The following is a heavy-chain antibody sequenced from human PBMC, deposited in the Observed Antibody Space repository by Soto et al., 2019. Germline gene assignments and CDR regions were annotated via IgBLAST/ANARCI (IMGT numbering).Heavy chain of an antibody. CDR3: AREYQGDGYNDYYYYGMDV. Sequence: VKVSCKASGYTFTSYYMHWVRQAPGQGLEWMGIINPSGGSTSYAQKFQGRVTMTRDTSTSTVYMELSGLRSEDTAVYYCAREYQGDGYNDYYYYGMDVWGQGTTVTVSS. D-gene: IGHD5-12*01. CDR1: GYTFTSYY. V-gene: IGHV1-46*01. J-gene: IGHJ6*02. CDR2: INPSGGST.